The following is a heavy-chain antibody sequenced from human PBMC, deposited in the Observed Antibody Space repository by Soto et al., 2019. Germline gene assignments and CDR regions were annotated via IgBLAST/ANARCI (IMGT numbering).Heavy chain of an antibody. D-gene: IGHD3-22*01. CDR2: ISYDGSNK. CDR3: AKDRYDSITPYYFDY. J-gene: IGHJ4*02. V-gene: IGHV3-30*18. Sequence: QVQLVESGGGVVQPGRSLRLSCAASGFTFSSYGMHWVRQAPGKGLEWVAVISYDGSNKYYADSVKGRFTISRDNSKNTLYLQMNSLRAEDTAVYYCAKDRYDSITPYYFDYWGQGTLVTVSS. CDR1: GFTFSSYG.